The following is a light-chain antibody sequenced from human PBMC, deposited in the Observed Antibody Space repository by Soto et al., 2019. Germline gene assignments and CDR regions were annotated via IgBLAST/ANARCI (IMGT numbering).Light chain of an antibody. J-gene: IGKJ5*01. CDR2: GAS. Sequence: EIVMTQSSATLSVSPGERATLSCRASQSVSSNLAWYQQKPGQAPRLLIYGASIRATGIPARFSGSGSGTEFTLTISSLQSEDFAVYYCQQYNNWPLAFGQGTRLEIK. CDR1: QSVSSN. CDR3: QQYNNWPLA. V-gene: IGKV3D-15*01.